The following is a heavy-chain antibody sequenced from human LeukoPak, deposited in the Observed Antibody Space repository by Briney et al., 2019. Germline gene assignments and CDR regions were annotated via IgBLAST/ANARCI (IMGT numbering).Heavy chain of an antibody. D-gene: IGHD1-1*01. CDR2: IYYSGST. CDR1: GGSIGSGGYY. J-gene: IGHJ4*02. V-gene: IGHV4-31*03. CDR3: ARGPLNEEVDY. Sequence: SEALSLTCTVSGGSIGSGGYYWSWIRQHPGKGLEWIGYIYYSGSTYYNPSLKSRVTISVDTSKNQFSLKLTSVTAADTAVYYCARGPLNEEVDYWGQGTLVTVSS.